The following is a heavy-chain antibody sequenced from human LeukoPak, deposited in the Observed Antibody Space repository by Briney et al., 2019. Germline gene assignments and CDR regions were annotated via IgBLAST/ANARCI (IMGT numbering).Heavy chain of an antibody. V-gene: IGHV3-7*01. CDR2: IKQDGSEK. J-gene: IGHJ6*02. CDR3: ARDILGIAARPPGYYYGMDV. D-gene: IGHD6-6*01. CDR1: GFTFSRHW. Sequence: GGSLRLSCAASGFTFSRHWMSWVRPAPVQVLAWVANIKQDGSEKYYADSVKGRFTISRDNSKNTLYLQMNSLRAEDTAVYYCARDILGIAARPPGYYYGMDVWGQGTTVTVSS.